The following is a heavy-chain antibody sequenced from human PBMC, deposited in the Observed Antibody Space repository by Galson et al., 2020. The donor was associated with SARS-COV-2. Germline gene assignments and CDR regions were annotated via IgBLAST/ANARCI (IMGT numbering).Heavy chain of an antibody. CDR3: ARGFDP. J-gene: IGHJ5*02. V-gene: IGHV4-59*11. Sequence: ASETLSLTCTVSGGSISSHYWSWIRQPPGKGLEWIGYIHYSGSTKYNPSLKSRVTISADTSKIKFSLKLSSVTAADTAVYYCARGFDPWGQGTLVTVSS. CDR2: IHYSGST. CDR1: GGSISSHY.